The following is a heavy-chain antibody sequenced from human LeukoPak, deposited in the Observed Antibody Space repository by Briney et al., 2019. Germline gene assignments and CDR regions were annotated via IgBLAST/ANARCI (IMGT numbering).Heavy chain of an antibody. D-gene: IGHD2-15*01. Sequence: GGSLRLSCAASGFTFSSCGMHWVRQAPGKGLEWVALTWYDGSNKSYGDSVKGRFTISRDNSKNTLYLQMSSLRAEDTAVYYCARDQSLLYFDYWGQGTLVTVSS. J-gene: IGHJ4*02. V-gene: IGHV3-33*01. CDR2: TWYDGSNK. CDR1: GFTFSSCG. CDR3: ARDQSLLYFDY.